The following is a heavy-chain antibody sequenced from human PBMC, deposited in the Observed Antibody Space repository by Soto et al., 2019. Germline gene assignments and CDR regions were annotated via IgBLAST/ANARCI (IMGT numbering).Heavy chain of an antibody. V-gene: IGHV1-46*03. CDR2: IDCRGGTT. J-gene: IGHJ4*02. Sequence: QVQLVQSGAEVKKPGATVKLSCKASGYTFTSSHMHWVRQAPGQGLEWMGVIDCRGGTTSYTRKFQGRVTMITDASTSTVYMYLDSLRSEDTAVYYCTRDGDGDEWEVLLDYWGQGTLVTVSS. CDR3: TRDGDGDEWEVLLDY. CDR1: GYTFTSSH. D-gene: IGHD2-21*01.